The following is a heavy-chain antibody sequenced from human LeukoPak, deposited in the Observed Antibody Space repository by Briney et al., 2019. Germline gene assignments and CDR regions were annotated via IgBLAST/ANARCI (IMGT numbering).Heavy chain of an antibody. V-gene: IGHV3-7*01. CDR1: GFTFSSYW. CDR2: IKQDGSEK. CDR3: ARDPYDFWSGYPIYFDY. D-gene: IGHD3-3*01. Sequence: PGGSLRLSCAASGFTFSSYWMSWVRQAPGKGLEWVANIKQDGSEKYYVDSVEGRFTISRDNAKNSLYLQMNSLRAEDTAVYYCARDPYDFWSGYPIYFDYWGQGTLVTVSS. J-gene: IGHJ4*02.